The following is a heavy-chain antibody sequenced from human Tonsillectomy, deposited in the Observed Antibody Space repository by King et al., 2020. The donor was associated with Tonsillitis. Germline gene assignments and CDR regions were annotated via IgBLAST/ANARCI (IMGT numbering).Heavy chain of an antibody. J-gene: IGHJ4*02. CDR1: VFTFSSYE. V-gene: IGHV3-48*03. CDR3: ATYYYDSRGWYFDY. D-gene: IGHD3-22*01. Sequence: VQLVESGGGLVQPGGSMRLSCAASVFTFSSYEVNWVRQAPGKGLEWVSYISRSGSTIHYADSVKGRFTISRDNAKNSLYLQMNSLRAEDTAVYYCATYYYDSRGWYFDYWGQGTLVTVSS. CDR2: ISRSGSTI.